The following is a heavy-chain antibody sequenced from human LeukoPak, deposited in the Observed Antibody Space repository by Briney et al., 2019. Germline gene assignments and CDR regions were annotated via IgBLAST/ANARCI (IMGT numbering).Heavy chain of an antibody. CDR3: AKDSGGNYYYYGMDV. J-gene: IGHJ6*02. D-gene: IGHD1-26*01. CDR1: GFTFSSYA. Sequence: GGSLRLSCAASGFTFSSYAMSWVRQAPGKGLEWVSAISGSGGSTYYADSVKGRFTISRDNSKNPMYLQMNSLRAEDTAVYYCAKDSGGNYYYYGMDVWGQGTTVTVSS. V-gene: IGHV3-23*01. CDR2: ISGSGGST.